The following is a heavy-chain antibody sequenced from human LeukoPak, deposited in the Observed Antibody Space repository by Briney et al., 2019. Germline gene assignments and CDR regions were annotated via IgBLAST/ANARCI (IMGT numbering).Heavy chain of an antibody. D-gene: IGHD3-22*01. CDR3: ARIFDSSGYYLGD. CDR2: ISTYNGDT. V-gene: IGHV1-18*01. Sequence: GASVTVSCKASGYTFTSYGISWVRQAPGQGLEWMGWISTYNGDTNYAQKLQGRVTMTTDTSTSTAYMELRSLRSDDTAVYYCARIFDSSGYYLGDWGQGTLVTVSS. J-gene: IGHJ4*02. CDR1: GYTFTSYG.